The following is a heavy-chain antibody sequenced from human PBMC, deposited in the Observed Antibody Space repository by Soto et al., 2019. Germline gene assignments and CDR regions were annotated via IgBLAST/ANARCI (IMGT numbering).Heavy chain of an antibody. V-gene: IGHV3-9*01. Sequence: EVQLVESGGGLVQPGRSLRLSCAASGFTFDDYAMHWVRQAPGKGLEWVSGISWNSGSIGYADSVKGRFTISRDNAKNSLYLQMNSLRAEDTALYYCAKDIHYDILTGYYFDYWGQGTLVTVSS. J-gene: IGHJ4*02. CDR1: GFTFDDYA. D-gene: IGHD3-9*01. CDR3: AKDIHYDILTGYYFDY. CDR2: ISWNSGSI.